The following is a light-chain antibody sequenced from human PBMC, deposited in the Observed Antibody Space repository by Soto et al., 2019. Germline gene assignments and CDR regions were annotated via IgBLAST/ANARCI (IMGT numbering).Light chain of an antibody. CDR3: SSYTTRSTRV. J-gene: IGLJ3*02. Sequence: QSLLTQPASVSGSPGQSITISCTGTSSDVGGYKFVSWYQQHPGKAPKLMIYEVSNRPSGVSNRFSGSKSGNTASLTISGLQAEDEADYYCSSYTTRSTRVFGGGTKLTVL. CDR2: EVS. V-gene: IGLV2-14*01. CDR1: SSDVGGYKF.